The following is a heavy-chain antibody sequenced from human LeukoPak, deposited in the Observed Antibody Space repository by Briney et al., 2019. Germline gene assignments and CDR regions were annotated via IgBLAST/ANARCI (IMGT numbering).Heavy chain of an antibody. CDR2: IYHSGST. CDR3: ARVRYYDSSGTAYYFDY. D-gene: IGHD3-22*01. J-gene: IGHJ4*02. CDR1: GYSISSGYY. Sequence: SETLSLTCTVSGYSISSGYYWGWIRQPPGKGLEWIGSIYHSGSTYYNPSLKSRVTISVDTSKNQFSLKLSSVTVADTAVYYCARVRYYDSSGTAYYFDYWGQGTLVTVSS. V-gene: IGHV4-38-2*02.